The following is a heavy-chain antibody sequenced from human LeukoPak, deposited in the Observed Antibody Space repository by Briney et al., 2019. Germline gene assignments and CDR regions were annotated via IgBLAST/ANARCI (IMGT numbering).Heavy chain of an antibody. CDR2: IRYDGTSQ. Sequence: GGSLRLSCATSGFTLSIYGMHWVRQAPGKGLEWVAFIRYDGTSQYYTDSVKGRFTISRDNSMNTMYLQMNSLRVVDTAVYYCAKVGFGWYQIDYWGQGTLVTVSS. D-gene: IGHD6-19*01. V-gene: IGHV3-30*02. J-gene: IGHJ4*02. CDR3: AKVGFGWYQIDY. CDR1: GFTLSIYG.